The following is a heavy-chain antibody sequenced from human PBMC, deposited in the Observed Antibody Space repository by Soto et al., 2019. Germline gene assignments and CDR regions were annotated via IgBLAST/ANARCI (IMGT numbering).Heavy chain of an antibody. V-gene: IGHV4-39*01. CDR3: ARLSGRYSSGEVDY. Sequence: LSLTCTVSGGSISSSSYYWGWIRQPPGKGLEWIGSIYYSGSTYYNPSLKSRVTISVDTSKNQFSLKLSSVTAADTAVYYCARLSGRYSSGEVDYWGQGTLVTVSS. J-gene: IGHJ4*02. CDR2: IYYSGST. CDR1: GGSISSSSYY. D-gene: IGHD6-19*01.